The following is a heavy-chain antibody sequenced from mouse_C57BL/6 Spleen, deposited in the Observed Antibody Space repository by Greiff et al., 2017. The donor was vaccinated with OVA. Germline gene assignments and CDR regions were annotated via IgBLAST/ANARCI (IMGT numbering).Heavy chain of an antibody. CDR1: GYAFSSSW. V-gene: IGHV1-82*01. CDR3: ARGGIYDGYYGFAY. Sequence: QVQLKESGPELVKPGASVKISCKASGYAFSSSWMNWVKQRPGKGLEWIGRIYPGDGDTNYNGKFKGKATLTADKSSSTAYMQLSSLTSEDSAVYFCARGGIYDGYYGFAYWGQGTLVTVSA. D-gene: IGHD2-3*01. J-gene: IGHJ3*01. CDR2: IYPGDGDT.